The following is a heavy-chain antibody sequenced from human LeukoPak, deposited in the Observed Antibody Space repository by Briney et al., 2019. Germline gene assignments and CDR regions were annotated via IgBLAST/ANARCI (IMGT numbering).Heavy chain of an antibody. D-gene: IGHD3-22*01. Sequence: GESLKISCKGSGYSFTNYWIAWVRQMSGKGLEWMGIVYPGDSDTRYSPSFQGQVTISADKSISTAYLQWSSLKASDTAMYYCARLVGYYDSSGYYWNDAFDIWGQGTMVTVSS. J-gene: IGHJ3*02. V-gene: IGHV5-51*01. CDR3: ARLVGYYDSSGYYWNDAFDI. CDR2: VYPGDSDT. CDR1: GYSFTNYW.